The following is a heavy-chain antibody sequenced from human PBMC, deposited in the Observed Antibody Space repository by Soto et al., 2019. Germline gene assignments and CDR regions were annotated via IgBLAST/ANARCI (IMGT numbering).Heavy chain of an antibody. CDR3: VRRHVAATGIDWFDP. D-gene: IGHD6-13*01. CDR2: INAANGDT. Sequence: ASVKVSCKASGYTFTSYGIHWVRQAPGQRLEWMGWINAANGDTKYSPKFQGRVTITRDTSASTAYMELSSLRSEDTAVYYCVRRHVAATGIDWFDPWGQGTLVTVSS. CDR1: GYTFTSYG. V-gene: IGHV1-3*01. J-gene: IGHJ5*02.